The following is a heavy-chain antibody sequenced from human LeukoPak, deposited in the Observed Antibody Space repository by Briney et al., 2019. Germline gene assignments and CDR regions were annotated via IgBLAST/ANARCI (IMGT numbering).Heavy chain of an antibody. Sequence: SETLSLTCAVYGGSFSGYYWSWIRQPPGKGLEWIGEINHSGSTNYNPSLKSRVTISVDTSKNQFSLKLSSVTAADTAVYYCAKSSSYLPAANYRGQGTLVNVPS. D-gene: IGHD2-2*01. CDR3: AKSSSYLPAANY. J-gene: IGHJ4*02. V-gene: IGHV4-34*01. CDR1: GGSFSGYY. CDR2: INHSGST.